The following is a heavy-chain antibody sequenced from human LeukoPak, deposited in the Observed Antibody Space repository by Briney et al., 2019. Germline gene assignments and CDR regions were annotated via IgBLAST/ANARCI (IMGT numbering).Heavy chain of an antibody. CDR3: ARDHYGDYDDLGLYYFDY. Sequence: GESLRLSCAASGFTFSTYSMNWVRQAPGKGLEWVSYISSSGSAIYYADSVKGRFTISRDNAKNSLYLQMNSLRAEDTAVYYCARDHYGDYDDLGLYYFDYWGQGTLVTVSS. CDR1: GFTFSTYS. J-gene: IGHJ4*02. CDR2: ISSSGSAI. V-gene: IGHV3-48*04. D-gene: IGHD4-17*01.